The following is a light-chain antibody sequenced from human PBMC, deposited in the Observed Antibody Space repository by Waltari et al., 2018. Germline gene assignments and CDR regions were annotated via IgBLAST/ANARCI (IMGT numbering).Light chain of an antibody. V-gene: IGKV2D-29*01. CDR2: EVS. CDR3: MQIKQLPPWT. Sequence: DVVMTQTTPSLSVTPGQPASITCKSSQSLLHSDGKTYLSWYLQKPGQPPQLLISEVSNRVSGVPGRFSGSGSGTDFTLKISRVEAEDVGVYYCMQIKQLPPWTFGQGTKVEIK. J-gene: IGKJ1*01. CDR1: QSLLHSDGKTY.